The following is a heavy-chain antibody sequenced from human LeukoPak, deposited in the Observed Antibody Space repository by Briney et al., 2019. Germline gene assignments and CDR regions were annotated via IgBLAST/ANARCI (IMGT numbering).Heavy chain of an antibody. CDR3: ARGPRWSSSSNWFDP. V-gene: IGHV3-66*01. J-gene: IGHJ5*02. D-gene: IGHD6-13*01. Sequence: GGSLRLSCAASGFTVNNNYMSWVRQAPGKGLEWVSFIYGSGDTSYADSVKGRFTISRDNSKNTVYLQMNSLRAEDTAVYYCARGPRWSSSSNWFDPWGQGTLVTVSS. CDR2: IYGSGDT. CDR1: GFTVNNNY.